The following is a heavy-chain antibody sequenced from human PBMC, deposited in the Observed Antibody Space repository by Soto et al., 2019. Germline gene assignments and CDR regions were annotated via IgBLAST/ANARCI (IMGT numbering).Heavy chain of an antibody. J-gene: IGHJ4*02. Sequence: EVQLLESGGGLVQPGGSLRLSCAASGFTFNAYAMTWVRQAPGKGLEWVSAIGGSGGNRYYAASVKGRFTISRDNSKDTVDLQMNRQRVEDTAVYYCARVASDYINSVDHWGQGILVTVSS. CDR1: GFTFNAYA. V-gene: IGHV3-23*01. CDR3: ARVASDYINSVDH. D-gene: IGHD4-4*01. CDR2: IGGSGGNR.